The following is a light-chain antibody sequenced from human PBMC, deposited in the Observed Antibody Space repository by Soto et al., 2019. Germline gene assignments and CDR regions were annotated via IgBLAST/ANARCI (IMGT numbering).Light chain of an antibody. CDR2: GAS. V-gene: IGKV3-15*01. CDR1: QSISNN. J-gene: IGKJ4*01. Sequence: EIVMTQSPATLSVSPGERATLSCRAIQSISNNLAWYQQKPGQAPRVLIYGASTRTTGIPASFSGSGSGTEFTLTISSLQSEDFAVYYCQQYHNCPPVTFGGGTKVEIK. CDR3: QQYHNCPPVT.